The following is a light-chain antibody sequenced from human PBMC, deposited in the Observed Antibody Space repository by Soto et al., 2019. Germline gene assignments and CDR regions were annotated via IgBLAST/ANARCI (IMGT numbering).Light chain of an antibody. CDR2: GTS. Sequence: EVMLSQSPCTLSVSPGEGATLSCRVSQSIRSNLAWYQQKPGQAPRLLIYGTSDRATGTPDRFSGSGSGTDFTLTISRLEPEDSAVYYCQQFDDSVTFGQGTRLEIK. CDR3: QQFDDSVT. V-gene: IGKV3-20*01. CDR1: QSIRSN. J-gene: IGKJ5*01.